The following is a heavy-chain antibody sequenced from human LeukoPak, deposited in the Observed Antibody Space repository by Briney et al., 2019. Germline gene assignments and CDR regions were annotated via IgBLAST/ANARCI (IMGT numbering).Heavy chain of an antibody. V-gene: IGHV4-59*01. CDR3: ARRFARSGTYYYYMDV. Sequence: SETLSLTCTVPGGSISSYYWSWIRQPPGKGLEWIGYMDDTGSANYNPSLNSRVTVPVETSKNQFSLRLTSVTAADTAVYYCARRFARSGTYYYYMDVWGKGTTVTVSS. D-gene: IGHD1-1*01. J-gene: IGHJ6*03. CDR2: MDDTGSA. CDR1: GGSISSYY.